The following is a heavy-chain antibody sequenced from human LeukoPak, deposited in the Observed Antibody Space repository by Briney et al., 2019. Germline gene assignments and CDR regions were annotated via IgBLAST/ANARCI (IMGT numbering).Heavy chain of an antibody. D-gene: IGHD2-2*01. CDR3: ARASPVVPAASDY. V-gene: IGHV3-30-3*01. Sequence: GRSLRLSCAASGFTFSSYAMHWVRQAPGKGLEWVAVISYDGSNKYYADSVKGRFTISRDNSKNTLYLQMNSLRAEDTAVYYCARASPVVPAASDYWGQGTLVTVSS. J-gene: IGHJ4*02. CDR2: ISYDGSNK. CDR1: GFTFSSYA.